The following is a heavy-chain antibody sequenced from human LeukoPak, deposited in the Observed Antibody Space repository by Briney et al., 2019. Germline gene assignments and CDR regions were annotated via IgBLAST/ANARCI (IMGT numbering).Heavy chain of an antibody. CDR3: AVYFDRGGHWFDP. CDR2: IIPIFGTA. Sequence: GASVKVSCKASGGTFSSYAISWVRQAPGQGLEWMGGIIPIFGTANYAQKFQGRVTITTDESTSTAYMELSSLRPEDTAVYYCAVYFDRGGHWFDPWGQGTLVTVSS. CDR1: GGTFSSYA. V-gene: IGHV1-69*05. J-gene: IGHJ5*02. D-gene: IGHD3-9*01.